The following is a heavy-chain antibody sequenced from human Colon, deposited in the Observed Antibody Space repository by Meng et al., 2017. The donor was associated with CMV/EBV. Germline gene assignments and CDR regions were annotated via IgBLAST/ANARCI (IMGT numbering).Heavy chain of an antibody. D-gene: IGHD4-11*01. V-gene: IGHV4-61*02. CDR2: IYPDGTT. CDR3: ARQTTITWDWFDP. J-gene: IGHJ5*02. CDR1: GDSINSGSYY. Sequence: QLQESGPGLVKPSQTLSLTCTVSGDSINSGSYYWTWLRQPAGKGLEWIGRIYPDGTTKYNPSLTSRVTMSVDRSMNQFSLKLSSVTAADTAVYHCARQTTITWDWFDPWGQGTLVTVSS.